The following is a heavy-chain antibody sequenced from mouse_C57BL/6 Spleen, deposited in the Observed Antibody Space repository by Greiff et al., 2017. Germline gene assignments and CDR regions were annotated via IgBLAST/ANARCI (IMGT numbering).Heavy chain of an antibody. Sequence: QVQLKESGPGLVQPSQSLSITCTVSGFSLTSYGVHWVRQSPGKGLEWLGVIWRGGSTDYNAAFMSRLSITKDNSKRQVFFKMNSLQADDTAIYXCAKKGYDYDGFAYWGQGTLVTVSA. V-gene: IGHV2-5*01. D-gene: IGHD2-4*01. CDR1: GFSLTSYG. CDR3: AKKGYDYDGFAY. CDR2: IWRGGST. J-gene: IGHJ3*01.